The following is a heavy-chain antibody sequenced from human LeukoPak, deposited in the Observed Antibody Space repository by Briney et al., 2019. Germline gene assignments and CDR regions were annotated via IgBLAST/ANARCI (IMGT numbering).Heavy chain of an antibody. CDR1: GYTFTSYG. CDR2: ISAYNSNT. V-gene: IGHV1-18*01. Sequence: SVKVSCKASGYTFTSYGIRWVRQAPGQGLEWMGWISAYNSNTNYAETLQGRVTMTTDISTSTVYMDLRSLRSDDTAVYYCARDSVYYDSIRICDYWGEETGDSVSS. CDR3: ARDSVYYDSIRICDY. J-gene: IGHJ4*02. D-gene: IGHD3-22*01.